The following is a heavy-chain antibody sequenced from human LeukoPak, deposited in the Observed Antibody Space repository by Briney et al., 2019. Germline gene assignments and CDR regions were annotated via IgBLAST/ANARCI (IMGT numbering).Heavy chain of an antibody. CDR2: IKEDGSEE. D-gene: IGHD6-13*01. CDR3: ARADRPGTVDY. CDR1: GFTFRSYW. Sequence: PGGALRLSCAASGFTFRSYWMSWVRQAPGKGLEWVANIKEDGSEEYYVDSVKGGLSISRDNANNSLYLQMNSLRAEDTAVYYCARADRPGTVDYWGQGTLVTVSS. V-gene: IGHV3-7*03. J-gene: IGHJ4*02.